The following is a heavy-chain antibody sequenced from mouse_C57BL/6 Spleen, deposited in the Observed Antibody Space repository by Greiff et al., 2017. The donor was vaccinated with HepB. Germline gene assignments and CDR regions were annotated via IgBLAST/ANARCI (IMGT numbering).Heavy chain of an antibody. CDR1: GYTFTDYY. J-gene: IGHJ2*01. CDR3: AREGDYDNYFDY. V-gene: IGHV1-19*01. CDR2: INPYNGGT. Sequence: EVKLVESGPVLVKPGASVKMSCKASGYTFTDYYMNWVKQSHGKSLEWIGVINPYNGGTSYNQKFKGKATLTVDKSSSTAYMELNSLTSEDSAVYYCAREGDYDNYFDYWGQGATLTVSS. D-gene: IGHD2-4*01.